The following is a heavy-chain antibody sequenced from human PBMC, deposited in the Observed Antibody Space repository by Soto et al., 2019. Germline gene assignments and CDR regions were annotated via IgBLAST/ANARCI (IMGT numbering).Heavy chain of an antibody. CDR1: GYTLTELS. Sequence: VQLVQSGAEVKKPGASVKVSCKVSGYTLTELSMHWVRQAPGKGLEWMGGFDPEDGETIYAQKFQGRVTMTEDTSTDTAYMELSSLRSEDTAVYYCATVARSGPLVVVPAARFDPWGQGTLVTVSS. J-gene: IGHJ5*02. CDR3: ATVARSGPLVVVPAARFDP. V-gene: IGHV1-24*01. D-gene: IGHD2-2*01. CDR2: FDPEDGET.